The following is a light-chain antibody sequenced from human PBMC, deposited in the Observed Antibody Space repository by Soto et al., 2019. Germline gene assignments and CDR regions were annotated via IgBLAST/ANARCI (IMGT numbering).Light chain of an antibody. Sequence: QSALTQPPSASGSPGQSVTISCTGTSSDVGGYNYVSWYQQHPGKAPKLMIYEVSKRPSGVPDLFSGSKSGNTASLTVSGLQAEDEADYYCSSYAGINNLGVFGTGTKLTVL. CDR3: SSYAGINNLGV. V-gene: IGLV2-8*01. J-gene: IGLJ1*01. CDR2: EVS. CDR1: SSDVGGYNY.